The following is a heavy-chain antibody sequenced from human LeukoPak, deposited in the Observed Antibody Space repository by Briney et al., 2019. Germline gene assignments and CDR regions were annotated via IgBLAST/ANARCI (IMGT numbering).Heavy chain of an antibody. CDR1: GFTFSSYW. Sequence: AGGSLRLSCAASGFTFSSYWMSWVRQAPGKGLEWVANIKQDGSERYYVDSVKGRFTISRDNAKNSLYLQMNSLRAEDTAVYYCARGDEGYCSGGSCYYFDYWGQGTLVTVSS. D-gene: IGHD2-15*01. CDR3: ARGDEGYCSGGSCYYFDY. J-gene: IGHJ4*02. V-gene: IGHV3-7*01. CDR2: IKQDGSER.